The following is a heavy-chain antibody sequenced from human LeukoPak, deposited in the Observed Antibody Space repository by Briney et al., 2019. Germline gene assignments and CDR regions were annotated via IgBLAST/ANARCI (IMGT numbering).Heavy chain of an antibody. CDR3: ARVRSGYNSGWYIDYFDY. CDR1: GYTFTSYG. J-gene: IGHJ4*02. CDR2: ISAYNGNT. D-gene: IGHD6-19*01. V-gene: IGHV1-18*01. Sequence: ASVKVSCKASGYTFTSYGISWVRQAPGQGLEWMGWISAYNGNTNYAQKFQGRVTMTTDTSTSTAYMELRSLRSDDTAVYYCARVRSGYNSGWYIDYFDYWGQGTLVTVSS.